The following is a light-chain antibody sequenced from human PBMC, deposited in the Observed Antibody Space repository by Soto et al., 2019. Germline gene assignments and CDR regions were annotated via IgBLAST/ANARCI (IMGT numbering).Light chain of an antibody. CDR3: QQLRMYPST. J-gene: IGKJ4*01. CDR1: QSISSY. CDR2: DAS. Sequence: EIVLTQSPDTLSLSPGERVTLSSRASQSISSYLAWYQQKPGQAPRLLIYDASSRATGIPARFSGSGSGTDFALTITSLQAEDFATYYCQQLRMYPSTFGGGTKVDI. V-gene: IGKV3-11*01.